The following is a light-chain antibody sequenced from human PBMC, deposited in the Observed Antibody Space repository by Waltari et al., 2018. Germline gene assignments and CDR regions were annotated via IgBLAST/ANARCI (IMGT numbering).Light chain of an antibody. CDR3: QAWDNVPHVV. V-gene: IGLV3-1*01. Sequence: SYELTQPPSVSVSPGQTASITCSGDKLGDKYACWYQQKPGQSPLLVVYQDTKRPSGIPGRFSGSKSGDTASLTITGTQARDEADYYCQAWDNVPHVVFGGGTKLTV. CDR1: KLGDKY. J-gene: IGLJ2*01. CDR2: QDT.